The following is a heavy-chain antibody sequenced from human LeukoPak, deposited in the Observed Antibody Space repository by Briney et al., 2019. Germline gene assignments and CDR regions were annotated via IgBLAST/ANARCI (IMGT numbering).Heavy chain of an antibody. CDR1: GYSFISYY. CDR3: ARHHNYGGNSGFDY. D-gene: IGHD4-23*01. CDR2: IDPSDSYH. V-gene: IGHV5-10-1*01. Sequence: GESLKISCKGFGYSFISYYITWVRQMPGKGRDWMRRIDPSDSYHNYSPSFQGHVTISVDESITTAYLQWSSLKASDTAMYYCARHHNYGGNSGFDYWGQGTLVTVSS. J-gene: IGHJ4*02.